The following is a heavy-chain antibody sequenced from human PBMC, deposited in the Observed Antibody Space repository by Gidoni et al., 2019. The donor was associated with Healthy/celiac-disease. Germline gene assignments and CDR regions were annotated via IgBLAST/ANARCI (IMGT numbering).Heavy chain of an antibody. CDR1: GFTFSSYA. V-gene: IGHV3-23*01. Sequence: GGLVQPGGSLRLSCAASGFTFSSYAMSWVRQAPGKGLEWVSAISGSGGSTYYADSVKGRFTISRDNSKNTLYLQMNSLRAEDTAVYYCAKDGPKVKDYGDYTGCAFDIWGQGTMVTVSS. D-gene: IGHD4-17*01. J-gene: IGHJ3*02. CDR2: ISGSGGST. CDR3: AKDGPKVKDYGDYTGCAFDI.